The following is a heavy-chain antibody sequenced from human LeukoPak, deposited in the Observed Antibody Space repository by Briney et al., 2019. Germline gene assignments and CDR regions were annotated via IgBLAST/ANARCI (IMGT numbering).Heavy chain of an antibody. CDR2: INHSGST. Sequence: SETLSLTCAVYGGSFSGYYWSWIRQPPGKGLEWIGEINHSGSTYYNPSLKSRVTISVDRSKNQFSLKLSSVTAADTAVYYCAREMGIFPPYYYMDVWGKGTTVTVSS. J-gene: IGHJ6*03. CDR3: AREMGIFPPYYYMDV. CDR1: GGSFSGYY. D-gene: IGHD3-3*01. V-gene: IGHV4-34*01.